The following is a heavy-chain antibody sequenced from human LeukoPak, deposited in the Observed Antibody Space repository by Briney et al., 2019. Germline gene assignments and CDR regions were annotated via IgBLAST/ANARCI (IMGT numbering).Heavy chain of an antibody. CDR1: GFTFDDYA. CDR2: ISWNSGAI. J-gene: IGHJ4*02. D-gene: IGHD6-19*01. CDR3: VKDTHPVPGYSTGWRFDY. Sequence: PGGSLRLSCAASGFTFDDYAMHWVRQAPGKGLEWVSGISWNSGAIAYADSVKGRFTISRDNAKNSLYLQMNSLRAEDMALYYCVKDTHPVPGYSTGWRFDYWGQGTLVTVSS. V-gene: IGHV3-9*03.